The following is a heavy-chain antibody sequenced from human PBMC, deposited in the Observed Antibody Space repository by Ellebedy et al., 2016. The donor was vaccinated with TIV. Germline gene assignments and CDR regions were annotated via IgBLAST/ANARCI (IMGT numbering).Heavy chain of an antibody. CDR1: GGSFSGYY. CDR2: INHSGST. CDR3: ARGREYQLRRGRWFNP. Sequence: SETLSLXXAVYGGSFSGYYWSWIRQPPGKGLEWIGEINHSGSTNYNPSLKSRVTISVDTSKNQFSLKLSSVTAADTAVYYCARGREYQLRRGRWFNPWGQGTLVTVSS. V-gene: IGHV4-34*01. J-gene: IGHJ5*02. D-gene: IGHD2-2*01.